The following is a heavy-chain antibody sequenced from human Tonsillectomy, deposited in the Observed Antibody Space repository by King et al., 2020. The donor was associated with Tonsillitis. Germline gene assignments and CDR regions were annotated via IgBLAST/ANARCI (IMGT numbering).Heavy chain of an antibody. Sequence: VQLVESGGGLVQPGGSLRLSCAASGITFIRYAMMWVRQAPGEGLEWVSAIAGSGDTTFYADSVKGRFTISRDNSKNTLYLEMNSLRAEDTAVYYCARDPNGDYVRAFELWGQGTVVTVSS. CDR2: IAGSGDTT. V-gene: IGHV3-23*04. D-gene: IGHD4-17*01. CDR3: ARDPNGDYVRAFEL. CDR1: GITFIRYA. J-gene: IGHJ3*01.